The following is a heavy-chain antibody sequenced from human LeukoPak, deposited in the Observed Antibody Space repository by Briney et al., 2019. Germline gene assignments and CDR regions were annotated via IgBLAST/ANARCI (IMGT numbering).Heavy chain of an antibody. V-gene: IGHV4-59*01. CDR2: IYYSGST. CDR3: AREQSGGDYGTDV. CDR1: GGSISSYY. D-gene: IGHD2-15*01. J-gene: IGHJ6*02. Sequence: SETLSLTCTVSGGSISSYYWSWIRQPPGKGLEWIGYIYYSGSTNYNPSLKSRVTISVDTSKNQFSLKLSSVTAADTAVYYCAREQSGGDYGTDVWGQGTTVTVSS.